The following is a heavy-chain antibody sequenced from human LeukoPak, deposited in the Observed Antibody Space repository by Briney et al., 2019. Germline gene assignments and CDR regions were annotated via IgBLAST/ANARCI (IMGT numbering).Heavy chain of an antibody. J-gene: IGHJ4*02. CDR1: GFTFSSYG. V-gene: IGHV3-30*18. D-gene: IGHD1-26*01. Sequence: GGSLRLSCAAPGFTFSSYGMHWVRQAPGKGLEWVAVISYDGSNKYYADSVKGRFTISRDNSKNTLYLQMNSLRAEDTAVYYCAKDSREGFDYWGQGTLVTVSS. CDR2: ISYDGSNK. CDR3: AKDSREGFDY.